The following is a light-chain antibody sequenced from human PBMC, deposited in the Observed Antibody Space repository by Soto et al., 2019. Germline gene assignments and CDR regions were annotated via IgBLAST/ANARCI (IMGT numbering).Light chain of an antibody. V-gene: IGKV1-39*01. Sequence: GDRVTITCRASQSISSYLNWYQQKPGKAPKLLIYAASTLQSGVPSRFSGNGSGTDFTLIISSLQPEDSATYYCQQAYSFPITFGQGTRLEIK. CDR1: QSISSY. J-gene: IGKJ5*01. CDR3: QQAYSFPIT. CDR2: AAS.